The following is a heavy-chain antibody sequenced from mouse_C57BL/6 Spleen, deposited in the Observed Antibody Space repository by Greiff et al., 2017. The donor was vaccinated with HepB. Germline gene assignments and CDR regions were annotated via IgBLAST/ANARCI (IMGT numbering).Heavy chain of an antibody. CDR2: IDPSDSYT. J-gene: IGHJ3*01. CDR3: ASPHYYGSSFLAY. V-gene: IGHV1-59*01. Sequence: VQLQQPGAELVRPGTSVKLSCKASGYTFTSYWMHWVKQRPGQGLEWIGVIDPSDSYTNYNQKFKGKATLTVDTSSSTAYMQLSSLTSEDSAVYYCASPHYYGSSFLAYWGQGTLVTVSA. CDR1: GYTFTSYW. D-gene: IGHD1-1*01.